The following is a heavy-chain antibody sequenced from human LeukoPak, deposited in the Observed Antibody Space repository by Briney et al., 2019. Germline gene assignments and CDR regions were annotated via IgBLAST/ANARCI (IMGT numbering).Heavy chain of an antibody. CDR1: GFTFSSYS. J-gene: IGHJ4*02. CDR2: ISSSSSTI. CDR3: ARDTPYYYDTSGYYHPPPTIDY. V-gene: IGHV3-48*01. Sequence: PGGSLRLSCAAPGFTFSSYSMNWVRQAPGKGLEWVSYISSSSSTIYNADSVKGRFTISRDNAKNSLYLQMNSLRAEDTAVYYCARDTPYYYDTSGYYHPPPTIDYWGQGTLVTVSS. D-gene: IGHD3-22*01.